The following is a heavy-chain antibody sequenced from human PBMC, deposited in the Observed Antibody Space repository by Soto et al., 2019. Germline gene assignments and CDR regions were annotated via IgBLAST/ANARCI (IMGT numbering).Heavy chain of an antibody. Sequence: EVQLVESGGGLVQPGGSLRLSCSASGFTFSSNAMNWVRQAPGKGLEWVSIISGSGDTTYYADSVKGRFTIPRDNSKNTVFLQVNSLKGDDTAVYYCVKDAGGVRSLGFESWGQGTLVTVSS. CDR1: GFTFSSNA. CDR3: VKDAGGVRSLGFES. D-gene: IGHD3-16*01. J-gene: IGHJ4*02. V-gene: IGHV3-23*04. CDR2: ISGSGDTT.